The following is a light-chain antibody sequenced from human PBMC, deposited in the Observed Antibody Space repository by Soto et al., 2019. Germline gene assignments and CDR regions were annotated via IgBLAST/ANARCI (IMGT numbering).Light chain of an antibody. CDR3: SSYTGSTTLVV. CDR2: EVS. CDR1: SSDVGSYNS. Sequence: QSALTQPASVSGSPGQSISISCTGTSSDVGSYNSVSWYQQHPGKAPKLMIFEVSNRPSGVSNRFSGSKSGNTASLTISGLQEDDDADYYCSSYTGSTTLVVFGGGTKLTVL. V-gene: IGLV2-14*01. J-gene: IGLJ3*02.